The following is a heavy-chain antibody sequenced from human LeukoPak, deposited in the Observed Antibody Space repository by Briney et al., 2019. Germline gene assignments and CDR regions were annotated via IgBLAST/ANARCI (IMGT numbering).Heavy chain of an antibody. D-gene: IGHD1-26*01. V-gene: IGHV5-51*01. CDR1: GYSFTSYW. CDR2: IYPGDSDT. J-gene: IGHJ5*02. Sequence: GESLKISCKGSGYSFTSYWIGWVRQMPGKGLEWMGIIYPGDSDTRYSPSFQGQVTISADKSISTAYLQWSSLKASDTAMYYCARHGVVGARVHWFDPWGQGTLVTVSS. CDR3: ARHGVVGARVHWFDP.